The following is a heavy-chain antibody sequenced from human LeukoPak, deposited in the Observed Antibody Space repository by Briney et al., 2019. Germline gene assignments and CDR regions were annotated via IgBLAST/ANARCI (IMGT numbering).Heavy chain of an antibody. CDR2: IKQDGSAE. CDR1: GFTLSSNW. CDR3: ARDILWI. Sequence: SGGSLRLSCVASGFTLSSNWMTWVRQAPGKGLEWVANIKQDGSAESYVGSVKGRFTISRDNAKNSLYLQMDSLRAEDTALYYCARDILWIGGQGTLVTVSS. D-gene: IGHD5-12*01. J-gene: IGHJ4*02. V-gene: IGHV3-7*01.